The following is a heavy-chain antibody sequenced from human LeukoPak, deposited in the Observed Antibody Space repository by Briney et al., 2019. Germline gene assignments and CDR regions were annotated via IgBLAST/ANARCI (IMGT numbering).Heavy chain of an antibody. V-gene: IGHV4-39*07. CDR1: GGSISSSSYY. J-gene: IGHJ3*02. Sequence: PSETLSLTCTVSGGSISSSSYYWGWIRQPPGKGLEWIGSIYYSGSTYYNPSLKSRVTISVDTSKNQFSLKLSSVTAADTAVYYCARDSSGWLIDIWGQGTMVTVSS. CDR2: IYYSGST. D-gene: IGHD6-19*01. CDR3: ARDSSGWLIDI.